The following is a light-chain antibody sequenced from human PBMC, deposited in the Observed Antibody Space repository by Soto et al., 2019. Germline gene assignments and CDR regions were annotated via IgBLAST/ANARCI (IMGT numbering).Light chain of an antibody. Sequence: EIVLTQSPGTLSLSPGEGATLSCKVSQSLTSGYLAWYQQKPGQAPRILIYAASSRAPGIPDRFSGSGSGTDFSLSIRRLEPEDSAVYYCQQSASLPLTFGGGTKVDIK. V-gene: IGKV3-20*01. CDR3: QQSASLPLT. J-gene: IGKJ4*01. CDR1: QSLTSGY. CDR2: AAS.